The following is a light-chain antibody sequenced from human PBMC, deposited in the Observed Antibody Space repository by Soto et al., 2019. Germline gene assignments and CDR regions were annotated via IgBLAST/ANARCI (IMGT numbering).Light chain of an antibody. Sequence: EIVLTQSPGTLSLSPGERATLSCRASQSVSSTYLAWYQHKPGQAPRLLIYGASSRATGLPDRFSGSGSGTDFTLTISRLEPEDFAVYYCQHYGFSLYTFGQGTKVEI. V-gene: IGKV3-20*01. CDR3: QHYGFSLYT. CDR1: QSVSSTY. CDR2: GAS. J-gene: IGKJ2*01.